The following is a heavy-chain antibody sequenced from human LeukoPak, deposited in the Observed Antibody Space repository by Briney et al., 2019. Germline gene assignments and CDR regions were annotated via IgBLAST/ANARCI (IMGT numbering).Heavy chain of an antibody. CDR3: AGGGNYRFDP. V-gene: IGHV4-34*01. CDR1: GGSFSGYY. CDR2: INHSGIT. J-gene: IGHJ5*02. Sequence: PSETLSLTCAPYGGSFSGYYWSWIRQTPGKVLEWIGEINHSGITNYNPSLKSRVTISVDTSKSQFSLKLSSVTAADTAVYYCAGGGNYRFDPWGQGTLVTVSS. D-gene: IGHD1-7*01.